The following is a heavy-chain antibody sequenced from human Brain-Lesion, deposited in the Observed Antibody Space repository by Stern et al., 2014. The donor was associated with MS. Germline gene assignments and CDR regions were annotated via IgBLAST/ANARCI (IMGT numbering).Heavy chain of an antibody. Sequence: VHLVESGAEVKKPGASVKVSCKTSGYIFTGYYIHWVRPAPGQGLEWMAWINPNTGGTKDAQKFQGRVTMSRDTSISTAYVELSSLTSDDTAVYYCARDQRGITIFGVVTDYYYLGMDVWGQGTTVTVSS. D-gene: IGHD3-3*01. CDR2: INPNTGGT. CDR3: ARDQRGITIFGVVTDYYYLGMDV. CDR1: GYIFTGYY. V-gene: IGHV1-2*02. J-gene: IGHJ6*02.